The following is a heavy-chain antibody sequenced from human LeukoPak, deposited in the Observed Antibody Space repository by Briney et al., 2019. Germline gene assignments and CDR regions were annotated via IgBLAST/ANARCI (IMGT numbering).Heavy chain of an antibody. CDR2: INQDSSEK. CDR3: VQGWRDN. Sequence: GGSLGLSCAAPGFTFSSYAMSWVRQAPGKGLEWVANINQDSSEKYYVDSVKGRFTISRDNAKNSLYLQLNTLRPEDTAVYYCVQGWRDNWGQGTLVTVSS. J-gene: IGHJ4*02. V-gene: IGHV3-7*01. CDR1: GFTFSSYA. D-gene: IGHD2-15*01.